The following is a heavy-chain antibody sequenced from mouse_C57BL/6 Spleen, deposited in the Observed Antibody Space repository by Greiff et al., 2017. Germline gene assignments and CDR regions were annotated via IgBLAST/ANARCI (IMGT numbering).Heavy chain of an antibody. D-gene: IGHD2-2*01. CDR2: FYPGSGSI. V-gene: IGHV1-62-2*01. CDR1: GYTFTEYT. J-gene: IGHJ2*01. Sequence: VQLQQSGAELVKPGASVKLSCKASGYTFTEYTIHWVKQRSGQGLEWIGWFYPGSGSIKYNEKFKDKATLTADKSYSTVCMEFSILTSVDSAVYFCSRHVSGYDPSCYYFDYWGQGTTLTVSS. CDR3: SRHVSGYDPSCYYFDY.